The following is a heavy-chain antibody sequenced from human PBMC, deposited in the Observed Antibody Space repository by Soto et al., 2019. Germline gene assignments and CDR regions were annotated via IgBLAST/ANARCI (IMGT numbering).Heavy chain of an antibody. CDR1: GYTFTSYG. CDR2: ISAYNGNT. Sequence: GAPVKVSSKASGYTFTSYGISWLRQSPGQRLEWMGCISAYNGNTKYAQKLQGRVTMTTDTPTSTAYMELRSLRSDDTAVYYCAREPPYYYDSSSYYFESYHYNMDVWGQGTTVTVSS. V-gene: IGHV1-18*01. J-gene: IGHJ6*02. D-gene: IGHD3-22*01. CDR3: AREPPYYYDSSSYYFESYHYNMDV.